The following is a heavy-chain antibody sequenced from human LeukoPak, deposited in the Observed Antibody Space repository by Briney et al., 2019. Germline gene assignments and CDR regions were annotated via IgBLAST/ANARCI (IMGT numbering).Heavy chain of an antibody. J-gene: IGHJ5*02. CDR2: IYYTGST. D-gene: IGHD3-22*01. Sequence: PSETLSLTCTVAGGSISSTNYYWGWIRQPPGKGLEWIGSIYYTGSTYYNPSLKSRVTISVDTSKNQFSLKVSSVTAADTAVYYCARGTMMVGPWGQGTLVTVSS. CDR3: ARGTMMVGP. CDR1: GGSISSTNYY. V-gene: IGHV4-39*07.